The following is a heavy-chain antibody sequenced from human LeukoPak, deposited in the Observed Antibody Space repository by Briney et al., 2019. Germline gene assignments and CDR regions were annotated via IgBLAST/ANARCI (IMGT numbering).Heavy chain of an antibody. Sequence: ASAKVSCKASGYTFTSYYMHWVRQAPGQGLEWMGIINPSGGSTSYAQKFQGRVTMTRDTSTNTVYMELSSLRSEDTAVYYCARDQKSAYDFWSGYFPPNWFDPWGQGTLVTVSS. D-gene: IGHD3-3*01. CDR1: GYTFTSYY. J-gene: IGHJ5*02. CDR3: ARDQKSAYDFWSGYFPPNWFDP. CDR2: INPSGGST. V-gene: IGHV1-46*01.